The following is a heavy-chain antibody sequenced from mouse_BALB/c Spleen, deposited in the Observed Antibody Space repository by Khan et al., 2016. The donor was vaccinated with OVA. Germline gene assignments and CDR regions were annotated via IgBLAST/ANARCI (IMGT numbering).Heavy chain of an antibody. CDR1: GYSITSDYA. J-gene: IGHJ4*01. CDR3: ARDGSRCDNAMDY. CDR2: ISSSGST. D-gene: IGHD2-3*01. V-gene: IGHV3-2*02. Sequence: EVQLKQSGPGLVKPSQSLSLTCTVTGYSITSDYAWNWIRQFPGNKMEWMGYISSSGSTNYNPALKSRISITRDTSKNQFFLQLNSVTTEDTATKYCARDGSRCDNAMDYWGQGTSVTVSS.